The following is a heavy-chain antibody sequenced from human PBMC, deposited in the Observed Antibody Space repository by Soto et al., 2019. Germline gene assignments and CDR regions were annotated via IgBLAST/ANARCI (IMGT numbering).Heavy chain of an antibody. J-gene: IGHJ5*02. CDR1: GYTFTSYG. CDR2: ISAYNGNT. V-gene: IGHV1-18*01. CDR3: ARDLGYSSAQLVRWGGDTWFDP. D-gene: IGHD6-25*01. Sequence: ASVKVSCKASGYTFTSYGISWVRQAPGQGLEWIGWISAYNGNTNYAQKLQGRVTMTTDTSTSTAYMELRSLRSDDTAVYYCARDLGYSSAQLVRWGGDTWFDPWGEGTLSTVPS.